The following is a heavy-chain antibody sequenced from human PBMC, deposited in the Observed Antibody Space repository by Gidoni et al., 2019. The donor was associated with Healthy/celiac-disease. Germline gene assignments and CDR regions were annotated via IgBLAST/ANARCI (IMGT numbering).Heavy chain of an antibody. D-gene: IGHD6-6*01. Sequence: EVQLVETGGGLIQPGGSLRLSCAASGFTVSSNYMSWVRQAPGKGLEWVSVIYSGGSTYYADSVKGRFTISRDKSKNTLYLQMNSLRAEDTAVYYCARDRSDPSGYYYYGMDVWGQGTTVTVSS. V-gene: IGHV3-53*02. CDR1: GFTVSSNY. J-gene: IGHJ6*02. CDR2: IYSGGST. CDR3: ARDRSDPSGYYYYGMDV.